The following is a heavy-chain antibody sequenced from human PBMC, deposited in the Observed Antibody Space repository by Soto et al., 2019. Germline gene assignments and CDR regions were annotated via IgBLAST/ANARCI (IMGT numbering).Heavy chain of an antibody. J-gene: IGHJ6*02. CDR1: GGTFSSYA. V-gene: IGHV1-69*01. Sequence: QVQLVQSGAEVKKPGSSVKVSCKASGGTFSSYAISWVRQAPVQGLEWIGGILPLFGTANYAQKFQGRVTITADESTSTAYMELSSLRSDDTAVYYCAADDGGNYGYYYGMDVWGQGTTVTVSS. CDR2: ILPLFGTA. CDR3: AADDGGNYGYYYGMDV. D-gene: IGHD4-4*01.